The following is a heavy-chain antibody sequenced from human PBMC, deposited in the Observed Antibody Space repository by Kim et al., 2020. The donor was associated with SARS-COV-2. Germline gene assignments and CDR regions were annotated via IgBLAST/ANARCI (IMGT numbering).Heavy chain of an antibody. CDR3: ARSLVGQNWLDP. J-gene: IGHJ5*02. D-gene: IGHD1-26*01. Sequence: CEPSLKSRITMSVDTSKDQIALKMSSVTAADTSVYFCARSLVGQNWLDPWGQGTLVTVSS. V-gene: IGHV4-4*07.